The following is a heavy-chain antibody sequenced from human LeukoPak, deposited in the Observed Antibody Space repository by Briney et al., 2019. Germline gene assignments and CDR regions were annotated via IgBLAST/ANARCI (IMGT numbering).Heavy chain of an antibody. J-gene: IGHJ5*02. CDR1: GGSISSYY. D-gene: IGHD6-13*01. V-gene: IGHV4-4*07. Sequence: SETLSPTCTVSGGSISSYYWSWIRQPAGKGLEWIGRIYFSGSTNYNPSLKSRVTMSVDTSKNQFSLKLSSVTAADTAVYYCAAGYSSSRNWFDPWGQGTLVTVSS. CDR3: AAGYSSSRNWFDP. CDR2: IYFSGST.